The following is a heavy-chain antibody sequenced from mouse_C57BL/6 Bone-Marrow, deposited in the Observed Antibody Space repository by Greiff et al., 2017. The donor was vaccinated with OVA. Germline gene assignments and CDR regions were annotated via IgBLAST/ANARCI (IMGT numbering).Heavy chain of an antibody. CDR3: ARWGLITTVVAFDY. CDR1: GYTFTGYW. D-gene: IGHD1-1*01. Sequence: VQLQQSGAELMKPGASVKLSCKAPGYTFTGYWIEWVKQRPGHGLEWIGEILPGSGSTNYNEKFKGKATFTADPSSNTAYMQLSSLTTEDSAIYYGARWGLITTVVAFDYWGQGTTLTVSS. V-gene: IGHV1-9*01. CDR2: ILPGSGST. J-gene: IGHJ2*01.